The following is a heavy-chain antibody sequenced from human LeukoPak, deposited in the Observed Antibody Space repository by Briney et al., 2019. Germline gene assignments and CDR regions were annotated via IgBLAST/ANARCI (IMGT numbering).Heavy chain of an antibody. Sequence: ASVKVSCKASGYTFTGHYMHWVRQAPGQGLEWMGWINPTSGDTNYAQKFQGRVTMTRDTSISTASMELRRPRSDDTAVYYCARSLSKATHRMYYYDTAAYYYNFDLWGQGTLVTVSS. CDR2: INPTSGDT. CDR3: ARSLSKATHRMYYYDTAAYYYNFDL. V-gene: IGHV1-2*02. CDR1: GYTFTGHY. D-gene: IGHD3-22*01. J-gene: IGHJ5*02.